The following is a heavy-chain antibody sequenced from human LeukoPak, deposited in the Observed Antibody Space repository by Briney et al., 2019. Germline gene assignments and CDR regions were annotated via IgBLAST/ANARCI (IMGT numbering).Heavy chain of an antibody. Sequence: GGSLRLSHAAWGLPLSNALMSGAPPPPGKGLEWGGHLKRKTDGGTTDYAAPVKGRFTISRDDSKTTLYLQMNSLKPEDTAVYYCSTERNYGSTIDYWGQGTLVTVSS. CDR3: STERNYGSTIDY. J-gene: IGHJ4*02. CDR1: GLPLSNAL. D-gene: IGHD2/OR15-2a*01. CDR2: LKRKTDGGTT. V-gene: IGHV3-15*01.